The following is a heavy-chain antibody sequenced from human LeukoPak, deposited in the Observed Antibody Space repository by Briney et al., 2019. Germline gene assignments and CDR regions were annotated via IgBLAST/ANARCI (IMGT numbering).Heavy chain of an antibody. CDR1: GGTFSSYA. CDR3: ARLTNPYYYDSSGYYFDY. D-gene: IGHD3-22*01. J-gene: IGHJ4*02. V-gene: IGHV1-69*13. CDR2: IIPIFGTA. Sequence: SVKVSCKASGGTFSSYAISWVRQAPGQGLEWMGGIIPIFGTANYAQKFQGRVTITADESTSTAYMELSSLRSEDTAVYYCARLTNPYYYDSSGYYFDYWGQGTLVTVSS.